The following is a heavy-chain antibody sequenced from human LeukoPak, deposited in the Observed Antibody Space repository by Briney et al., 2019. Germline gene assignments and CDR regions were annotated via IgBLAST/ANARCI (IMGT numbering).Heavy chain of an antibody. Sequence: GGSLRLSCAASGFTFSNAWMSWVRQAPGKGLEWVAVIWYDGSNKYYADSVKGRFTISRDNSKNTLYLQMNSLRAEDTAVYYCARVRYSSSWYDYWGQGTLVTVSS. CDR3: ARVRYSSSWYDY. D-gene: IGHD6-13*01. CDR2: IWYDGSNK. CDR1: GFTFSNAW. J-gene: IGHJ4*02. V-gene: IGHV3-33*08.